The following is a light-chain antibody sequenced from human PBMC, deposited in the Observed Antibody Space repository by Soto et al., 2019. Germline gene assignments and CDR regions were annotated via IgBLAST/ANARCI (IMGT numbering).Light chain of an antibody. J-gene: IGKJ3*01. CDR2: DAS. CDR3: QHYGTSPFT. V-gene: IGKV3-20*01. CDR1: QSISDNY. Sequence: EIVLTQSPGTLSLSPGERATLSCRASQSISDNYLAWYQQKPGQAPRLLIYDASSRATGIPDRFSGSGSGTDFTLTISRLEPEDFAVYYCQHYGTSPFTFGPGTKVDIK.